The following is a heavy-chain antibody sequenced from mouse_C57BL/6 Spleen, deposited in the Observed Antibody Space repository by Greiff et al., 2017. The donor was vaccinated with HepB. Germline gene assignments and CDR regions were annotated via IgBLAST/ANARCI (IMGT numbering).Heavy chain of an antibody. CDR3: AKTPGTEDYAMDY. CDR1: GFSLTSYG. V-gene: IGHV2-5*01. J-gene: IGHJ4*01. Sequence: VHLVESGPGLVQPSQSLSITCTVSGFSLTSYGVHWVRQSPGKGLEGLGVIWRGGSTDYTAAFMSRLSIIKDNSKSQVVFKMNSLQADDTAINYCAKTPGTEDYAMDYWGQGTSVTVSS. D-gene: IGHD4-1*01. CDR2: IWRGGST.